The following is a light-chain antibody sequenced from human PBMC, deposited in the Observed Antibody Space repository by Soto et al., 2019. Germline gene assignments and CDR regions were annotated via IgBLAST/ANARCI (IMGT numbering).Light chain of an antibody. Sequence: QSVLTQPASVSGSPGQSITISCTGTSSDVGGYNYVSWYQQYPGKAPKLMIYDVSNRPSGVSSRFSGSKSGNTASLTISGLQAEDEADYYCSSFTRSSTPYGFGTGTKVTVL. CDR3: SSFTRSSTPYG. CDR1: SSDVGGYNY. V-gene: IGLV2-14*03. CDR2: DVS. J-gene: IGLJ1*01.